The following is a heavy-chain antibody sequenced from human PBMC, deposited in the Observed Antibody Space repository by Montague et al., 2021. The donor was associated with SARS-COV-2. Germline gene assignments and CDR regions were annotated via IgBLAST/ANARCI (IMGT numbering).Heavy chain of an antibody. V-gene: IGHV2-5*02. CDR1: GFSLSTSGVG. J-gene: IGHJ3*02. D-gene: IGHD4/OR15-4a*01. CDR2: IYWDDDK. CDR3: ARRRVLILSDAFDI. Sequence: PALVKPTQTLTLTCTFSGFSLSTSGVGVGWIRQPPVKALEWLALIYWDDDKRYSPPLKSRLTITKDTSNNQVVLTMTNMDTVDTATYYCARRRVLILSDAFDIWGQGTMVTVSS.